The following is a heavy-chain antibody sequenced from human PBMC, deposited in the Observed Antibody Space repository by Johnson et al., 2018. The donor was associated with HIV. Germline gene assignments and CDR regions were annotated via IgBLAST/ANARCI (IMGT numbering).Heavy chain of an antibody. J-gene: IGHJ3*01. CDR2: ISFDGSHK. CDR3: AKDKFMFLDNPVDAFDV. D-gene: IGHD3/OR15-3a*01. Sequence: QVQLVESGGGVVQPGRFLRLSCAASGFSFSGYGMHWVRQAPGKGLEWVAVISFDGSHKYYTDSVKGLSTISRDNSNNTLYLHMNSLRPDDTGVYYCAKDKFMFLDNPVDAFDVWGQGTMVTFSS. V-gene: IGHV3-30*18. CDR1: GFSFSGYG.